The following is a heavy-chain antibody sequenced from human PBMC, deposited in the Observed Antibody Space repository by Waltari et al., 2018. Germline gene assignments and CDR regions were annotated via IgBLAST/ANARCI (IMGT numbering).Heavy chain of an antibody. CDR2: ISGSGGST. J-gene: IGHJ6*02. D-gene: IGHD1-26*01. V-gene: IGHV3-23*04. CDR3: AKDPGGSYYSRYYYGMDV. Sequence: EVQLVESGGGLVQPGGSLRLSCAASGFTFSSYAMSWVRQAPGKGLEWVSAISGSGGSTYYADSVKGRFTISRDNSKNTLYLQMNSLRAEDTAVYYCAKDPGGSYYSRYYYGMDVWGQGTTVTVSS. CDR1: GFTFSSYA.